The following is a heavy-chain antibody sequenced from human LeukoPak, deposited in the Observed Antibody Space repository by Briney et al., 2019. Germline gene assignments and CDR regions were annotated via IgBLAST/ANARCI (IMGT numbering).Heavy chain of an antibody. Sequence: SQTLSPTCTVSGGSISSGDYYWSWIRQPPGKGLEWIGYIYYSGSTYYNPSLKSRVTISVDTSKNQFSLKLSSVTAADTAVYYCARAHIQQLVGWFDPWGQGTLVTVSS. V-gene: IGHV4-30-4*08. J-gene: IGHJ5*02. CDR1: GGSISSGDYY. CDR3: ARAHIQQLVGWFDP. CDR2: IYYSGST. D-gene: IGHD6-13*01.